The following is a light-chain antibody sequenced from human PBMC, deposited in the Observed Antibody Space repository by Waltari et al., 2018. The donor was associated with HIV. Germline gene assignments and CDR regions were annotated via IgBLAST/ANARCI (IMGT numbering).Light chain of an antibody. J-gene: IGLJ3*02. CDR1: SRDVGAYNI. Sequence: QTALTQPASVSGSPGQSITISCTGTSRDVGAYNIVPWYQHNPGKAPSLIIYAVSERPAGVSNRFTGSKSGNTASLTISGLQAEDEADYYCCSYVSEIVPCVFGGGTKLTVL. CDR3: CSYVSEIVPCV. CDR2: AVS. V-gene: IGLV2-23*02.